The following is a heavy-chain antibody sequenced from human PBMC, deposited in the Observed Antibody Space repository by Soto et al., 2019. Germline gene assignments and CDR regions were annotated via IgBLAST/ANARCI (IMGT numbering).Heavy chain of an antibody. CDR2: IIPILGIA. J-gene: IGHJ6*03. CDR1: GGTFSSYT. Sequence: QVQLVQSGAEVKKPGSSVKVSCKASGGTFSSYTISWVRQAPGQGLEWMGRIIPILGIANYAQKFQGSVTITADKSTSTAYMELSSLRSEDTAVYYCARVKRDCSSTSCYADYYYYYMDVWGKGTTVTVSS. V-gene: IGHV1-69*02. CDR3: ARVKRDCSSTSCYADYYYYYMDV. D-gene: IGHD2-2*01.